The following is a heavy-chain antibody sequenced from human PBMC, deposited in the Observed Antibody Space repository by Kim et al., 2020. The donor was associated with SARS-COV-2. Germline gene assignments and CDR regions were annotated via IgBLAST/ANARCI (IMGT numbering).Heavy chain of an antibody. CDR1: GDSVSSNSAA. V-gene: IGHV6-1*01. Sequence: SQTLSLTCAISGDSVSSNSAAWNWIRQSPSRGLEWLGRTYYRSKWYNDYAVSVKSRITINPDTSKNQFSLQLNSVTPEDTAVYYCARDLRTYSSSWFPFDPWGQGTLVTVSS. CDR2: TYYRSKWYN. D-gene: IGHD6-13*01. CDR3: ARDLRTYSSSWFPFDP. J-gene: IGHJ5*02.